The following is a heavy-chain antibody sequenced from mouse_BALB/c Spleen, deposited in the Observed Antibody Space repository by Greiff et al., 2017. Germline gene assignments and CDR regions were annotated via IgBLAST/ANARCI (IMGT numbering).Heavy chain of an antibody. CDR2: ISCYNGAT. Sequence: LVKTGASVKISCKASGYSFTGYYMHWVKQSHGKSLEWIGYISCYNGATSYNQKFKGKATFTVDTSSSTAYMQFNSLTSEDSAVYYCAREEEITTRAWFAYWGQGTLVTVSA. V-gene: IGHV1S34*01. CDR1: GYSFTGYY. CDR3: AREEEITTRAWFAY. J-gene: IGHJ3*01. D-gene: IGHD1-1*01.